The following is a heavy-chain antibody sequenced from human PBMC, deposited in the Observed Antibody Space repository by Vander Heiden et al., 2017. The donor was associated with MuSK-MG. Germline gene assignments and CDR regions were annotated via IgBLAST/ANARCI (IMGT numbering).Heavy chain of an antibody. V-gene: IGHV1-46*04. Sequence: QVQLLQSGAEVKKPGASVKVSCKASGYTFTSYYMHWVRQAPGQGLEWMGIINPSGGSTSYAQKLKGRVTRTRDTSTSTVYMELSRLRSEDTAVYSCAREAPKHYYDAGSDGFQTMDVWGQGTTVTVYS. CDR2: INPSGGST. J-gene: IGHJ6*02. D-gene: IGHD3-10*01. CDR3: AREAPKHYYDAGSDGFQTMDV. CDR1: GYTFTSYY.